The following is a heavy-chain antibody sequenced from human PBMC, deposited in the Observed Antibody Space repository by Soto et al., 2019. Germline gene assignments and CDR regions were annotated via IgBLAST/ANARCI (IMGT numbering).Heavy chain of an antibody. CDR1: GFTFSSYG. V-gene: IGHV3-33*01. Sequence: QVQLVESGGGVVQPGRSLRLSCAASGFTFSSYGMHWVRQAPGKGLEWVAVIWYDGSNKYYADSVKGRFTISRDNSKNTLYLQMNSLRAEDTAVYYSARERVGATRGAFDIWGQGTMVTVSS. CDR3: ARERVGATRGAFDI. J-gene: IGHJ3*02. CDR2: IWYDGSNK. D-gene: IGHD1-26*01.